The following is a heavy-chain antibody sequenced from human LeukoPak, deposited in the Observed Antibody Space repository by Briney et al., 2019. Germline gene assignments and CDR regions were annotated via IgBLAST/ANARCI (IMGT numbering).Heavy chain of an antibody. Sequence: PSETLSLTCTVSGGSISSRSYYWGWIRQPPGKGLEWLGSISQSGSTYYNPSLKSRVTMSVDTSKNQFSLKLSSVTAADTAVYYCARRNLGWYFFDYWGQGTLVTVSS. D-gene: IGHD6-19*01. CDR2: ISQSGST. V-gene: IGHV4-39*01. CDR1: GGSISSRSYY. CDR3: ARRNLGWYFFDY. J-gene: IGHJ4*02.